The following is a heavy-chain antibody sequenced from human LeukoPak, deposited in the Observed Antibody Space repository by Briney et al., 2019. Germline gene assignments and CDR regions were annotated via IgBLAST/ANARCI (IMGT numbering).Heavy chain of an antibody. J-gene: IGHJ4*02. V-gene: IGHV3-53*01. Sequence: GGSLRLSCAASGFTVSSSYMSWVRQAPGKGLEWVSVFYSGGKTYYTDSVKGRFTISRDNSKNTLYLQMNSLRAEDTAVYYCARDTFFTRIVGASQAFDYWGQGTLVTVSS. D-gene: IGHD1-26*01. CDR3: ARDTFFTRIVGASQAFDY. CDR2: FYSGGKT. CDR1: GFTVSSSY.